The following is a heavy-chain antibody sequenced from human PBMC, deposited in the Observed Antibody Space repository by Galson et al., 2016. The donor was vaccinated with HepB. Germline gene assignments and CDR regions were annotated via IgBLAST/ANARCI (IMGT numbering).Heavy chain of an antibody. V-gene: IGHV1-3*04. CDR2: MNTANGNT. Sequence: SVKVSCKASGYTFTNYAMHWVRQAPEERLEWMGWMNTANGNTMYSENLQGRVTITWDTAATTAYMDLSSLRSEDTAVYYCARDFHGMDVWGQGTTVTVSS. CDR1: GYTFTNYA. CDR3: ARDFHGMDV. J-gene: IGHJ6*02.